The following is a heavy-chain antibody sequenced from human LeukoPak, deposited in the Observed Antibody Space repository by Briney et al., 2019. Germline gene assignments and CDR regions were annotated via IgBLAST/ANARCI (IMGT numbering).Heavy chain of an antibody. J-gene: IGHJ6*02. CDR1: GYTFTSYS. D-gene: IGHD3-3*01. Sequence: ASVKVSCKASGYTFTSYSISWVRQAPGQGLEWMGWISAYNGNTNYAQKLQGRVTMTTDTSTSTAYMELRSLRSDDTAVYYCARGGTFSGVVTLPPIYYYYYGMDVWGQGTTVTVSS. CDR2: ISAYNGNT. V-gene: IGHV1-18*01. CDR3: ARGGTFSGVVTLPPIYYYYYGMDV.